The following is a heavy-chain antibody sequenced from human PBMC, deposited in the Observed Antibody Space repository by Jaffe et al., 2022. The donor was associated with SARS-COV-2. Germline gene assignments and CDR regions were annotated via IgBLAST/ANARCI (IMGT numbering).Heavy chain of an antibody. CDR1: GGSISSSSYY. CDR2: IYYSGST. D-gene: IGHD1-1*01. J-gene: IGHJ3*02. CDR3: ARHVERPRRGDAFDI. Sequence: QLQLQESGPGLVKPSETLSLTCTVSGGSISSSSYYWGWIRQPPGKGLEWIGSIYYSGSTYYNPSLKSRVTISVDTSKNQFSLRLSSVTAADTAVYYCARHVERPRRGDAFDIWGQGTMVTVSS. V-gene: IGHV4-39*01.